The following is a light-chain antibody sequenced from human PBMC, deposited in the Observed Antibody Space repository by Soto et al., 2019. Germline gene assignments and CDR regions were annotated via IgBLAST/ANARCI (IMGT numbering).Light chain of an antibody. CDR1: SSDVGNYKY. CDR2: EVS. V-gene: IGLV2-14*01. Sequence: QYALRPPSSLSGSPGQSITISCTGTSSDVGNYKYVSWYQQHPGKAPKLMIYEVSNRPSGVSNRFSGSKSGNTASLTISGLQAEDETDYYCFSYTSSGTYVFGTGTRVTGL. CDR3: FSYTSSGTYV. J-gene: IGLJ1*01.